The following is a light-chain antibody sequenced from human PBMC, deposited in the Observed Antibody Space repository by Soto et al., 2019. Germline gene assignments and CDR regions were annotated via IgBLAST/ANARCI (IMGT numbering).Light chain of an antibody. CDR3: EHYGNYTPNP. J-gene: IGKJ2*01. CDR2: GAS. V-gene: IGKV3-20*01. Sequence: SVLTQSPGTLSFSPGERATLSCRASQSVTSNYLAWYQLKPGQPPRVLLYGASNRATGIPDRFSGSGSGTDFTLTISRLEPEDFAVYFCEHYGNYTPNPFGQGTKADIK. CDR1: QSVTSNY.